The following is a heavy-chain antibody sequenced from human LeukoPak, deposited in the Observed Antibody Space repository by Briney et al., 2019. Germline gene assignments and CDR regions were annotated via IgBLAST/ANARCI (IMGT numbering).Heavy chain of an antibody. J-gene: IGHJ4*01. CDR2: ITGNGGRT. V-gene: IGHV3-23*01. CDR3: AKDAVAPGSGGDYFDY. CDR1: GFTFSSNA. D-gene: IGHD3-10*01. Sequence: GGSLRLSCAASGFTFSSNAMSWVRQAPGKGLEWVSVITGNGGRTYYTESVKGRFTISRDNSKNTLSLQMNSLTAEDSAVYYCAKDAVAPGSGGDYFDYWGHGTLVTVSS.